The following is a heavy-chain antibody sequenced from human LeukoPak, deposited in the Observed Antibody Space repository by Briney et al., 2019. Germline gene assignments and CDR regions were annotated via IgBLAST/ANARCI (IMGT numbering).Heavy chain of an antibody. V-gene: IGHV3-23*01. CDR3: ARQEMYFYYYYMDV. CDR2: LSGDGRSR. J-gene: IGHJ6*03. D-gene: IGHD5-24*01. Sequence: GGSLRLSCAASGFTFSSYPMTWLRQAPGKGLEWVSSLSGDGRSRYYADSVKGRFTISRDNSKNTLYLHMNSLRAEDTAVYYCARQEMYFYYYYMDVWGKGTTATVSS. CDR1: GFTFSSYP.